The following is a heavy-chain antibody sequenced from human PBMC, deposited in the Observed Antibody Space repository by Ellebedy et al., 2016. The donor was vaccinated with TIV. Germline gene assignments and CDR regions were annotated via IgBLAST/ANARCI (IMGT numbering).Heavy chain of an antibody. CDR1: GFTFRSYS. J-gene: IGHJ4*02. Sequence: MPGGSLRLSCPASGFTFRSYSMNWIRQPPGKGLEWIGEIIQSGTMNYSPSLKGRVTISVDKSKNQFSLRLTSVTAADTAVYFCARGIYGSGSVDYWGQGTLVTVSS. V-gene: IGHV4-34*01. CDR3: ARGIYGSGSVDY. D-gene: IGHD3-10*01. CDR2: IIQSGTM.